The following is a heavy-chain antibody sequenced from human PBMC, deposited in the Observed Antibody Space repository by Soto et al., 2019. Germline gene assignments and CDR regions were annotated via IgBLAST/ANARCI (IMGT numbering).Heavy chain of an antibody. Sequence: QVQLQESGPGLVKPSGTLSLTCAVSGGSISSSNWWSWVRQPPGKGLEWIGEVCRTGSTNYNPSLESRLTISVDKSNNQFSLKLTSVTAADTAVYYCARTRATITAAAIFDCWGQGTLVTVSS. D-gene: IGHD6-13*01. CDR3: ARTRATITAAAIFDC. CDR1: GGSISSSNW. CDR2: VCRTGST. V-gene: IGHV4-4*02. J-gene: IGHJ4*02.